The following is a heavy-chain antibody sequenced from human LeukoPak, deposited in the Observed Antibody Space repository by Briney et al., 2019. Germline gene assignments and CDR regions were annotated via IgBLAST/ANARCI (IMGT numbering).Heavy chain of an antibody. V-gene: IGHV1-46*01. J-gene: IGHJ4*02. CDR2: INPSGGST. D-gene: IGHD6-13*01. CDR1: GYTFTSYY. Sequence: ASVKVSCKASGYTFTSYYMHWVRQAPGQGLEWMGIINPSGGSTSYAQKFQGRVTMTRDTSTSTVYMELSSLRSEDTAVYYCARDSDPRMWIAAADLLPDYWGQGTLVTVSS. CDR3: ARDSDPRMWIAAADLLPDY.